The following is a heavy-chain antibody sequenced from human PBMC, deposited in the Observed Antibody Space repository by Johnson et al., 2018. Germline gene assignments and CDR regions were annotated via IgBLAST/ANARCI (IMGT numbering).Heavy chain of an antibody. CDR3: ANLRAGNYMDV. Sequence: VQLGEAGGGLVKPGGSLRLSCEASGFTFDDYALHWVRQAQGKGLELVSSIHWHSGSIYYADSVKGRFAISRDNATNSMYLQMNSLSAEDTAVYYCANLRAGNYMDVWGKGTTVTVSS. CDR1: GFTFDDYA. V-gene: IGHV3-9*01. D-gene: IGHD4-17*01. J-gene: IGHJ6*03. CDR2: IHWHSGSI.